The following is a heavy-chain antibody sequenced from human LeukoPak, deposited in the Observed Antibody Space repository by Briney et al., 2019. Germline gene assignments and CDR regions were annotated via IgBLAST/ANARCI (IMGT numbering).Heavy chain of an antibody. CDR3: ARLGGYSSGWYVQY. J-gene: IGHJ4*02. CDR1: GYSFSTYW. V-gene: IGHV5-51*01. D-gene: IGHD6-19*01. CDR2: IYPGNSDT. Sequence: GESLGISCQGFGYSFSTYWIAWVRQMPGKGLEWMGVIYPGNSDTRYSPSFQGHVTISADKSITTAYLQWSSLKASDTAKYYCARLGGYSSGWYVQYWGQGTLVTASS.